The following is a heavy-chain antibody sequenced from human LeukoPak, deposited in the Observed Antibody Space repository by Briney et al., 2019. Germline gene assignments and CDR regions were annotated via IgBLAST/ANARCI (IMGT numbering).Heavy chain of an antibody. CDR2: IYYSGST. CDR3: ARHHGDYSNNNWFDP. J-gene: IGHJ5*02. D-gene: IGHD4-11*01. CDR1: GGSISSSSYY. Sequence: PSETLSLTCTVSGGSISSSSYYWGWIRQPPGKGLEWIGSIYYSGSTYYNPSLKSRVTISVDTSKNQFSLKLSSVTAADTAAYYCARHHGDYSNNNWFDPWGQGTLVTVSS. V-gene: IGHV4-39*01.